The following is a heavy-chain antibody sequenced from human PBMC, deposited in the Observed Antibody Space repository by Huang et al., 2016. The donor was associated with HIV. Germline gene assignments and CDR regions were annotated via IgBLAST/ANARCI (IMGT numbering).Heavy chain of an antibody. V-gene: IGHV1-69*13. CDR2: IIPSFGTA. CDR1: GGTFSSYA. D-gene: IGHD3-22*01. Sequence: QVQLVQSGAEVKKPGSSVKVSCKASGGTFSSYAISWVRQAPGQGLEWMVGIIPSFGTANYAQKFQGRVTITADESTSTAYMELSSLRSEDTAVYYCARARGYYDSSVSYYFDYWGQGTLVTVSS. CDR3: ARARGYYDSSVSYYFDY. J-gene: IGHJ4*02.